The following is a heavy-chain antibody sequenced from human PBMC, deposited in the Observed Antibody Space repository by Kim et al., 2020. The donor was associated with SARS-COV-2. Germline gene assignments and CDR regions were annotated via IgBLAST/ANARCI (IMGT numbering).Heavy chain of an antibody. Sequence: SETLSLTCTVSGGSISSSSYYWGWIRQPPGKGLEWIGSIYYSGSTYYNPSLKSRVTISVDTSKNQFSLKLSSVTAADTAVYYCARRDYYYGMDVWGQGTTVTVSS. V-gene: IGHV4-39*01. CDR3: ARRDYYYGMDV. CDR1: GGSISSSSYY. CDR2: IYYSGST. J-gene: IGHJ6*02.